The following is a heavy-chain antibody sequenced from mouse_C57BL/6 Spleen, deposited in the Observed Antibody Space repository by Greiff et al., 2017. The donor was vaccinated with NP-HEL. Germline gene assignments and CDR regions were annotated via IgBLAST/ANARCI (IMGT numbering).Heavy chain of an antibody. V-gene: IGHV1-82*01. CDR1: GYAFSSSW. CDR2: IYPGDGDT. D-gene: IGHD2-4*01. J-gene: IGHJ4*01. Sequence: QVQLQQSGPELVKPGASVKISCKASGYAFSSSWMNWVKQRPGKGLEWIGRIYPGDGDTNYNGKFKGKATLTADKSSSTAYMQLSSLTSEDSAVYFCAREEVYYDYFYYAMDYWGQGTSVTVSS. CDR3: AREEVYYDYFYYAMDY.